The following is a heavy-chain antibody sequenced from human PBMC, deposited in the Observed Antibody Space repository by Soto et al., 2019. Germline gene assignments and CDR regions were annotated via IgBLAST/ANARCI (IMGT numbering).Heavy chain of an antibody. D-gene: IGHD3-10*01. CDR1: GFSLTTSGVG. V-gene: IGHV2-5*02. Sequence: QITLKESGPTLVKPTQTLTLTCTFSGFSLTTSGVGVGWIRQPPGKALEWLALVYWDDDKRYSSSLRSRLTITKDTSKNQVVLTMTNMDPVDTATYYCAHSPTGWGSYSPWGQGTLVTVSS. CDR2: VYWDDDK. J-gene: IGHJ5*02. CDR3: AHSPTGWGSYSP.